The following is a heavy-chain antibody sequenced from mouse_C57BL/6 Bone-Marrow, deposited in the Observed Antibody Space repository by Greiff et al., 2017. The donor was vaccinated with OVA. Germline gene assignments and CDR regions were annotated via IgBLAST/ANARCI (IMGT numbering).Heavy chain of an antibody. D-gene: IGHD4-1*01. CDR1: GFTFSDYY. J-gene: IGHJ1*03. Sequence: EVHLVESEGGLVQPGSSMKLSCTASGFTFSDYYMAWVRQVPEKGLEWVANINYDGSSTYYLDSLKSRFIISRDNAKNILYLQMSSLKSEDTATYYCAREELGQGYFDVWGTGTTVTVSS. CDR3: AREELGQGYFDV. V-gene: IGHV5-16*01. CDR2: INYDGSST.